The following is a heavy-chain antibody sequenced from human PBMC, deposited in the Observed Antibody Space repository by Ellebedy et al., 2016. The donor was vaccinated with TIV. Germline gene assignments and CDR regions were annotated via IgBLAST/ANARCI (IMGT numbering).Heavy chain of an antibody. CDR1: GFTVSSNY. Sequence: GESLKISCTASGFTVSSNYMNSVRHPPGQVLEWVSAFYSGGNTYYADSVKGRFTISRDNSKNTVYLQMNSLRAEDTAVYYCAREVYSSTWYDCWGQGTLVTVSS. CDR2: FYSGGNT. D-gene: IGHD4-11*01. CDR3: AREVYSSTWYDC. J-gene: IGHJ5*01. V-gene: IGHV3-53*01.